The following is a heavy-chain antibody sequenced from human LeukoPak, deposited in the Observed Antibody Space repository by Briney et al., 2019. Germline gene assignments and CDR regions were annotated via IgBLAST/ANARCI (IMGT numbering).Heavy chain of an antibody. V-gene: IGHV3-13*01. Sequence: GGSLRLSCAASGFTVSSNYMSWVRQAPGKGLEWVSAIGTAGDTYYPGSVKGRFTISRENAKNSLYLQMNSLRAGDTAVYYCARGGRNSSSWYSPGDYWGQGTLVTVSS. J-gene: IGHJ4*02. CDR1: GFTVSSNY. CDR3: ARGGRNSSSWYSPGDY. D-gene: IGHD6-13*01. CDR2: IGTAGDT.